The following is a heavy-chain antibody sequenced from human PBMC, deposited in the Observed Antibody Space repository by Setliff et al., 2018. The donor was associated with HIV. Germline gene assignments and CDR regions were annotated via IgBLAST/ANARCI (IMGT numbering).Heavy chain of an antibody. CDR2: ISGSAGTT. J-gene: IGHJ6*02. CDR1: GFTFSNYA. CDR3: AKKWFGESIPLLGNYGMDV. Sequence: GESLKISCAASGFTFSNYAMSWVRQAPGKGLEWVSGISGSAGTTYYADSVKGRFTISRDNSKNTLYLQMDSLRAEDTAVYYCAKKWFGESIPLLGNYGMDVWGQGTTVTVSS. D-gene: IGHD3-10*01. V-gene: IGHV3-23*01.